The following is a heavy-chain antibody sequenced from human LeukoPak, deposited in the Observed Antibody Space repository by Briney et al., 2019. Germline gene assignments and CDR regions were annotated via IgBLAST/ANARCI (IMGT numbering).Heavy chain of an antibody. CDR1: GFTFTTYG. D-gene: IGHD3-10*01. CDR2: IRYDGSNK. V-gene: IGHV3-30*02. Sequence: GSLRLSCAASGFTFTTYGMHWVRQAPGKGLEWVAFIRYDGSNKYYADSVKGRFTISRDNSKNTLYLQMNSLRAEDTAVYYCAKAGVYGSGARDAFDIWGQGTMVTVSS. CDR3: AKAGVYGSGARDAFDI. J-gene: IGHJ3*02.